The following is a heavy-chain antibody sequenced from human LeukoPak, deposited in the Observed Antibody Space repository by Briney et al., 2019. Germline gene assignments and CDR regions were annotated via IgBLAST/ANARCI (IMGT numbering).Heavy chain of an antibody. D-gene: IGHD3-10*01. CDR3: AKGVDKYGSGSFVEH. J-gene: IGHJ4*02. CDR1: GFMFTKHA. Sequence: GGSLRLSCAGSGFMFTKHALSWVRQAPGKGLEWVSVTSGSGGSRHYVDSVKGRFTVSRDKSKNTLYLELNNLRVEDTAVYYCAKGVDKYGSGSFVEHWGQGTLVTVSS. V-gene: IGHV3-23*01. CDR2: TSGSGGSR.